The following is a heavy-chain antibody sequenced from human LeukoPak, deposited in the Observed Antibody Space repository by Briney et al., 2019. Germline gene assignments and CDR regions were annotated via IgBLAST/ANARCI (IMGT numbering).Heavy chain of an antibody. D-gene: IGHD3-22*01. CDR3: ARGGDYYDSSGYFWRPAEIDY. J-gene: IGHJ4*02. CDR1: GFTFSSYW. V-gene: IGHV3-74*03. Sequence: GGPLRLSCAVSGFTFSSYWMHWVRQAPGKGLVWVSRINRDGSTTTYADSVKGRFTVSRDNAKNTLNLQMNSLRAEDTAVYYCARGGDYYDSSGYFWRPAEIDYWGQGTLVTVSS. CDR2: INRDGSTT.